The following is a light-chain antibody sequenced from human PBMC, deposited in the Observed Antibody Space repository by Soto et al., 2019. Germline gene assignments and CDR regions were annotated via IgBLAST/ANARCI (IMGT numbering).Light chain of an antibody. Sequence: EIVITQSPATLYVSPGERATLSCRASQSVSSNLAWYRQKPGQAPRLLIYGASTRETGIPARFSGSGSGTEFTLTISSLQSEDFAVYYCQQYNNWPWTFGQGTKVDIK. J-gene: IGKJ1*01. CDR2: GAS. CDR1: QSVSSN. V-gene: IGKV3-15*01. CDR3: QQYNNWPWT.